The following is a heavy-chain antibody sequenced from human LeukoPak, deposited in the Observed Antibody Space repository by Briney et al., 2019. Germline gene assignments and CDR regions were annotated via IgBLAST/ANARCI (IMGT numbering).Heavy chain of an antibody. CDR2: TRYDGSNK. CDR1: GFTFSSYG. D-gene: IGHD3-10*01. J-gene: IGHJ3*02. V-gene: IGHV3-30*02. Sequence: PGGSLRLSCAASGFTFSSYGMYWVRQAPGKGLEWVAFTRYDGSNKYYADSVKGRFTISRDSSKNTLYLKMNSLRAEDTAVYYCARNMVRGYEDAFDIWGQGTMVTVSS. CDR3: ARNMVRGYEDAFDI.